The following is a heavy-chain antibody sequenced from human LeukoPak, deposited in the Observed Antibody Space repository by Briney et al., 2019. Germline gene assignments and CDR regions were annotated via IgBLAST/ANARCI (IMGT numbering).Heavy chain of an antibody. CDR2: IYHSGST. D-gene: IGHD6-13*01. CDR1: GGSISTSTYY. J-gene: IGHJ4*02. Sequence: SETLSLTCTVSGGSISTSTYYWGWIRQPPGKGLEWIGSIYHSGSTYYNPSLKSRVTISVDTSKNQFSLKLSSVTAADTAVYYCARDGAAAHDYWGQGTLVTVSS. CDR3: ARDGAAAHDY. V-gene: IGHV4-39*07.